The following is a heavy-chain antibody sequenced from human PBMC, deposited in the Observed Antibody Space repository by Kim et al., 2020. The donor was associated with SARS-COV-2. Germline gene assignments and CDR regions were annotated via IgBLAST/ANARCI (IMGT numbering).Heavy chain of an antibody. CDR3: ARSFTRPSWYYFDY. D-gene: IGHD3-10*01. CDR2: ISYDGSNK. CDR1: GFTFSSYA. V-gene: IGHV3-30-3*01. J-gene: IGHJ4*02. Sequence: GGSLRLSCAASGFTFSSYAMHWVRQAPGKGLEWVAVISYDGSNKYYADSVKGRFTISRDNSKNTLYLQMNSLRAEDTAVYYCARSFTRPSWYYFDYWGQG.